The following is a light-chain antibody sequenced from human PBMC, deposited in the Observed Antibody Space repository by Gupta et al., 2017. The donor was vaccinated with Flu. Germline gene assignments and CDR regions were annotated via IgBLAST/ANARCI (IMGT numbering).Light chain of an antibody. CDR1: SSDVGNYNL. Sequence: SLTQPASVYASPGQSITISCTGTSSDVGNYNLVSWYQQHPGKAPKLMIYDSSTRRSGDSIRCSSSKSGNTASLTSSGLQAEDEDDYYCCSYAGSSTLVFGGGTKLTVL. CDR3: CSYAGSSTLV. J-gene: IGLJ3*02. CDR2: DSS. V-gene: IGLV2-23*01.